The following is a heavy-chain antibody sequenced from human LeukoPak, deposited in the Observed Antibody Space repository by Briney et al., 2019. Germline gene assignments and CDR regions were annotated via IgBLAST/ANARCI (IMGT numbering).Heavy chain of an antibody. J-gene: IGHJ4*02. Sequence: GGSLRLSCAASGFTSSSYAMSWVRQVPGKGLEWVSAISGGGGSTYYADSVKGRFTISRDNSKNTLYLQMNSLRAEDTAVYYCAKSRGPPPYYFDYWGQGTLDTVSS. CDR3: AKSRGPPPYYFDY. CDR1: GFTSSSYA. D-gene: IGHD6-19*01. CDR2: ISGGGGST. V-gene: IGHV3-23*01.